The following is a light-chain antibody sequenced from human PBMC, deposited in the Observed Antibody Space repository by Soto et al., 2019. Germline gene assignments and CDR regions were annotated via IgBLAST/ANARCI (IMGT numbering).Light chain of an antibody. Sequence: EIEMTQYPASLSVSPGVRATLSCMYRQSVGRKLAWSQQKPGQAPRLLLYEASNRAMGVAARFSGSGSGTEFTRTISSLQSEDVAVDHCEQYDIWPPLTFGQGTKVEI. V-gene: IGKV3-15*01. J-gene: IGKJ1*01. CDR1: QSVGRK. CDR2: EAS. CDR3: EQYDIWPPLT.